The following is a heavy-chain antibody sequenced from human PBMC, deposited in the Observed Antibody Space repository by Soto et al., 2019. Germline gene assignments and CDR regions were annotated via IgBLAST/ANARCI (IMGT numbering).Heavy chain of an antibody. Sequence: GGSLRLSCAASGFTFSSYGMHWVRQAPGKGLEWVAVISFDGSNRYYADSVKGRFTISRNNSKNTVYLQMSSLRAEDTAVYYCIKDGSSGWPYYYGMDVWGRGTTVTVYS. D-gene: IGHD6-19*01. CDR3: IKDGSSGWPYYYGMDV. CDR1: GFTFSSYG. V-gene: IGHV3-30*18. CDR2: ISFDGSNR. J-gene: IGHJ6*02.